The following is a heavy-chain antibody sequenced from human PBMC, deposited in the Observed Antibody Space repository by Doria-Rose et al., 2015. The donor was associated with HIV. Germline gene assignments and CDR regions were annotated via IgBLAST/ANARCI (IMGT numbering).Heavy chain of an antibody. D-gene: IGHD6-13*01. J-gene: IGHJ4*02. CDR3: ARIKSSRWYHKYYFDF. V-gene: IGHV2-26*01. Sequence: QITLKESGPALVKPTETLTLTCTVSGVSLSSPGMGVSWIRQPPGKALEWLAHSFSDDERYHRTSLKSRLTISRGTSKSQVVLTMTDMDPVDTATYYCARIKSSRWYHKYYFDFWGQGTLVIVSA. CDR1: GVSLSSPGMG. CDR2: SFSDDER.